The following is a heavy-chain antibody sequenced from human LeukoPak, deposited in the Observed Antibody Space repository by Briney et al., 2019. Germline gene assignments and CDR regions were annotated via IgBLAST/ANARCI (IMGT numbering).Heavy chain of an antibody. CDR1: GFTFSSYG. D-gene: IGHD3-16*01. CDR2: ISGSGGST. Sequence: PGGSLRLSCAASGFTFSSYGMSWVRQAPGKGLEWVSGISGSGGSTYYADSVKGRFTISRDNSKNTLYLRMNSLRAEDTAVYYCANIITYVYWGQGTLVTVSS. V-gene: IGHV3-23*01. CDR3: ANIITYVY. J-gene: IGHJ4*02.